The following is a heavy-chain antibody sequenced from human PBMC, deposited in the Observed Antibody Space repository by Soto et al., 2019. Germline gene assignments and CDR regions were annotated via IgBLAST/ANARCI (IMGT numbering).Heavy chain of an antibody. V-gene: IGHV3-30*18. CDR2: ISYDGSNK. J-gene: IGHJ6*03. Sequence: QVQLVESGGGVVQPGRSLRLSCAASGFTFSSYGMHWFRQAPGKGLEWVAVISYDGSNKYYADSVKGRFTISRDNSKNTLYLQMNSLRAEDTAVYYCAKSGYDYYYYMDVWGKGTTVTVSS. D-gene: IGHD5-12*01. CDR3: AKSGYDYYYYMDV. CDR1: GFTFSSYG.